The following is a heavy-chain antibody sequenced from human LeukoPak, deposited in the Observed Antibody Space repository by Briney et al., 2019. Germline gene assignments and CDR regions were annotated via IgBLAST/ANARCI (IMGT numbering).Heavy chain of an antibody. CDR3: ARGGQSGYGFDY. V-gene: IGHV4-39*07. J-gene: IGHJ4*02. CDR2: IYNSGDT. Sequence: SETLSLTCTVSGGSISSSSYYWGWIRQPPGMGLEWIGSIYNSGDTYYNPSLKSRVTMSVDTSKSQFSLILSSVTAADTAVYYCARGGQSGYGFDYWGQGTLVTVSS. D-gene: IGHD3-9*01. CDR1: GGSISSSSYY.